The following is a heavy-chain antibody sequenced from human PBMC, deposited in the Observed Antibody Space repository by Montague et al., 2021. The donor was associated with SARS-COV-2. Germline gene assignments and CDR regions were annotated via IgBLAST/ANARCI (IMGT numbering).Heavy chain of an antibody. CDR2: IGTAGDT. CDR3: ARGDTAMVRGYYYYGMDV. V-gene: IGHV3-13*04. Sequence: SLRLSCAASGFTFSSYDMHWVRQATGKGLEWVSAIGTAGDTYYPGSVKGRFTIPRENAKNSLYLQMNSLRAGDTAVYYCARGDTAMVRGYYYYGMDVWGQGTTVTVSS. J-gene: IGHJ6*02. CDR1: GFTFSSYD. D-gene: IGHD5-18*01.